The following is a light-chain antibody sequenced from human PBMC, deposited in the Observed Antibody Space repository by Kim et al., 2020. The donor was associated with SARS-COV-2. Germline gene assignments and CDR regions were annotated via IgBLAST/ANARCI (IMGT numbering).Light chain of an antibody. J-gene: IGLJ3*02. Sequence: ASVKLTCTLSSGHSTYAIAWHQQQPEKGPRYLMKVESDGSPTKGDGVPDRFSGSSSGAERYLSISSLQPEDEADYYCQTWDTGIRVFGGGTQLTVL. CDR1: SGHSTYA. V-gene: IGLV4-69*01. CDR3: QTWDTGIRV. CDR2: VESDGSP.